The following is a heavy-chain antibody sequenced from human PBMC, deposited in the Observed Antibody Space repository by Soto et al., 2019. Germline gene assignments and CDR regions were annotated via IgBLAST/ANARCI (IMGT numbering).Heavy chain of an antibody. J-gene: IGHJ5*02. CDR3: AKDPTIVGVDASGWFDP. V-gene: IGHV3-30*18. Sequence: QVQLVESGGGVVQPGRSLRLSCAASGFTFSSYGMHWVRQAPGKGLEWVAVISYDGSNKYYADSVKGRFTISRDNSKNTLYLQMNSLRAEDTAVYYCAKDPTIVGVDASGWFDPWGQGTLVTVSS. D-gene: IGHD3-3*01. CDR2: ISYDGSNK. CDR1: GFTFSSYG.